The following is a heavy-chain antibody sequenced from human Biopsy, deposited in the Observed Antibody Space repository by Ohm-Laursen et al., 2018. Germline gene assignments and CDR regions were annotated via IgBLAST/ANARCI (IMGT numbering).Heavy chain of an antibody. D-gene: IGHD2-15*01. CDR3: ARAGRYCSGGGCYSWFDS. CDR1: GFSFSDNY. V-gene: IGHV3-72*01. J-gene: IGHJ5*01. CDR2: IRDKANSYTT. Sequence: SLGLSCAASGFSFSDNYMDWVRQAPGKGLEWVGRIRDKANSYTTDYAASVKGRFTISRDDSKNSLYLQMNSLKTEDTALYYCARAGRYCSGGGCYSWFDSWGQGTLVTVS.